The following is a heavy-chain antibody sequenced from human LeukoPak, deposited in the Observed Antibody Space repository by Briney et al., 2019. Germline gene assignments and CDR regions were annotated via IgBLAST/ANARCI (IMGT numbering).Heavy chain of an antibody. V-gene: IGHV4-59*08. CDR2: IYYSGST. CDR1: GGSISSYY. CDR3: ARRRLSGVADY. J-gene: IGHJ4*02. Sequence: ETLSLTCTVSGGSISSYYWSWIRQPSGKGLEWIGYIYYSGSTNYNPSLKSRVTISVDTSKNQFSLKLSSVTAADTAVYYCARRRLSGVADYWGQGTLVTVSS. D-gene: IGHD2-8*01.